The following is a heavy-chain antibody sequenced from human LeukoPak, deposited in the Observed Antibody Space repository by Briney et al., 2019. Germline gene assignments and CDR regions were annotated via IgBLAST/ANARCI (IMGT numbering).Heavy chain of an antibody. CDR1: GFTFSSYA. V-gene: IGHV3-30-3*01. Sequence: GGSLRLSCAASGFTFSSYAMHWVRQAPGKGLEWVAVISYDGSNKYYADSVKGRFTISRDNAKNSLYLQMNSLRAEDTAVYYCARDSSGYTIEYFQHWGQGTLVTVSS. CDR3: ARDSSGYTIEYFQH. D-gene: IGHD3-22*01. CDR2: ISYDGSNK. J-gene: IGHJ1*01.